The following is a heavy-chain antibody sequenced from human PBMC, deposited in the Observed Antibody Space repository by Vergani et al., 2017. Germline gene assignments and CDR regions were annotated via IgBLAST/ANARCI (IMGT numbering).Heavy chain of an antibody. CDR3: ATDQSPIAVAGTEDYYGMDV. Sequence: QVQLQQWGAGLLKPSETLSLTCAVYGGSFSGYYWSWIRQPPGKGLEWIGEINHSGSTNYNPSLKSRVTISVDTSKNQFSLKLSSVTAADTAVYYCATDQSPIAVAGTEDYYGMDVWGQGTTVTVSS. D-gene: IGHD6-19*01. CDR1: GGSFSGYY. J-gene: IGHJ6*02. V-gene: IGHV4-34*01. CDR2: INHSGST.